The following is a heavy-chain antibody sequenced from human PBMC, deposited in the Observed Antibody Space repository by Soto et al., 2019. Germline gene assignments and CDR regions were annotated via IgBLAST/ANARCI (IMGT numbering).Heavy chain of an antibody. V-gene: IGHV1-24*01. CDR2: FDPEDGET. D-gene: IGHD5-12*01. J-gene: IGHJ6*02. CDR3: ATDLVYSGYDYYYYGMDV. Sequence: ASVKVSCKVSGYTLTELSMHWVQQAPGKGLEWMGGFDPEDGETIYAQKFQGRVTMTEDTSTDTAYMELSSLRSEDTAVYYCATDLVYSGYDYYYYGMDVWGQGTAVTVSS. CDR1: GYTLTELS.